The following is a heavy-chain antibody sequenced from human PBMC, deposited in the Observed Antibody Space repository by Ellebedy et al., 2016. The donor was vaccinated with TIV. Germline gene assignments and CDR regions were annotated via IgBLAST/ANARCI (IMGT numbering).Heavy chain of an antibody. CDR2: ISGSGLST. V-gene: IGHV3-23*01. CDR3: AKPIGQMTQFQHALDV. Sequence: GESLKISCAASGFTFSSYAMSWVRQAPGKGLEWVSAISGSGLSTYYADSVKGRFTISRDNSKSTLSLQMNSLRAEDTAVYYCAKPIGQMTQFQHALDVWGQGTTVTVSS. D-gene: IGHD2-21*01. J-gene: IGHJ6*02. CDR1: GFTFSSYA.